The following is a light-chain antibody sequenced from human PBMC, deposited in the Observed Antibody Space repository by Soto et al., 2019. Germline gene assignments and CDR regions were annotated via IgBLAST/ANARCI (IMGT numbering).Light chain of an antibody. Sequence: AIELAKCPSSVSASVGDRVSITCRTSQGISSALAWYQQKPGKAPKLLIYDASSLESGVPSRFSGSGSGTDFTLTISSLTPEDFATYYCQKFNNYPPLTLGTGTKVDI. CDR2: DAS. CDR1: QGISSA. CDR3: QKFNNYPPLT. V-gene: IGKV1D-13*01. J-gene: IGKJ3*01.